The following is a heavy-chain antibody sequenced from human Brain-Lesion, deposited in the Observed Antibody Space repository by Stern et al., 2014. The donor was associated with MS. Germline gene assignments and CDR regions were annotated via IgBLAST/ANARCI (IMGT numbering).Heavy chain of an antibody. J-gene: IGHJ4*02. V-gene: IGHV4-39*01. D-gene: IGHD4-17*01. CDR2: IYSSGSP. CDR1: GGSINTNNYY. CDR3: ARTGDDFGDYSLSY. Sequence: QVQLQESGPGLVKPSETLSLTCTVSGGSINTNNYYWGWIRQPPGKGLEWIGNIYSSGSPFYSPSLKSRVTMSVDTSQNQFSLKLSSVTAADTAVYYCARTGDDFGDYSLSYWGQGTLVTVSS.